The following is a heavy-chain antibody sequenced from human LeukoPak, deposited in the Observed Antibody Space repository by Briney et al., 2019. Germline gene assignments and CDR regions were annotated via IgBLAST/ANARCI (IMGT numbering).Heavy chain of an antibody. CDR2: MNPKRGNT. D-gene: IGHD6-13*01. CDR1: GYTFTSYD. J-gene: IGHJ4*02. V-gene: IGHV1-8*01. CDR3: ARRLSIAAAGRKRAYYFDV. Sequence: AGVKVSCKASGYTFTSYDIDWVRQATGQGLEWMGWMNPKRGNTGNAQKFQGRVTMTRNTSISKAYMELSSLRSEYTAVYYCARRLSIAAAGRKRAYYFDVWGQGTLVTVSS.